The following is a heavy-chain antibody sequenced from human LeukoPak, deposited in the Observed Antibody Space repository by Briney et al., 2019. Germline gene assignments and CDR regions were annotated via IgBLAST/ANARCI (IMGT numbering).Heavy chain of an antibody. J-gene: IGHJ4*02. CDR1: GGSFSGYY. D-gene: IGHD6-6*01. CDR3: ARTRVYSSSRPFDY. CDR2: INHSGST. V-gene: IGHV4-34*01. Sequence: SETLSLTCAVYGGSFSGYYWSWIRQPPGKGLEWIGEINHSGSTNYNPSLKSRVTISVDTSKNQFSLKLSSVTAADTAVYYCARTRVYSSSRPFDYWGQGTLATVSS.